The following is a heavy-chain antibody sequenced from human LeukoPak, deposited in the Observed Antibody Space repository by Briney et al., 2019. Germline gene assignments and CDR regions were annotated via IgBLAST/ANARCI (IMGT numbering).Heavy chain of an antibody. CDR1: GFTFSSYG. J-gene: IGHJ4*02. CDR2: IYYSGST. Sequence: GSLRLSCAASGFTFSSYGMTWVRQPPGKGLEWIGSIYYSGSTYYNPSLKSRVAISLDKSSNQFSLRLTSVTAADTAMYFCAREEMPGKFDYWGQGTLVTVSS. V-gene: IGHV4-39*07. D-gene: IGHD1-26*01. CDR3: AREEMPGKFDY.